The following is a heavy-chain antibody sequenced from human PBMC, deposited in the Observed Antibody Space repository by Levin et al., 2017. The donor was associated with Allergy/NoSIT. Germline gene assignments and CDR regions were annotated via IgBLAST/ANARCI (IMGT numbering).Heavy chain of an antibody. CDR1: GFTVSSNY. CDR2: IYTGGSR. J-gene: IGHJ3*01. Sequence: GESLKISCAASGFTVSSNYMSWVRQAPGKGLEWVSVIYTGGSRYYADNVKGRFIISRDESKNTLQLQMNSLRPEDTAVYYCAKERRDAFDVWGQGTMVTVSS. V-gene: IGHV3-66*02. CDR3: AKERRDAFDV.